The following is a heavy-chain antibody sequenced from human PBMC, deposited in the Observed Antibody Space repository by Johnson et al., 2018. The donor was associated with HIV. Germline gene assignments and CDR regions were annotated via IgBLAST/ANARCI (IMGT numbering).Heavy chain of an antibody. CDR3: ATSYYYDSSYDAFDI. V-gene: IGHV3-30*04. CDR2: ISYDGSNK. CDR1: GFTFSYYA. J-gene: IGHJ3*02. D-gene: IGHD3-22*01. Sequence: QVQLVESGGGVVQPGRSLRLSCAASGFTFSYYAMHWVRQAPGKGLEWMAVISYDGSNKYYADSVKGRFTISRDNSKNTLYLQMNSLRAEDTAVYYCATSYYYDSSYDAFDIWGQGTMVTVSS.